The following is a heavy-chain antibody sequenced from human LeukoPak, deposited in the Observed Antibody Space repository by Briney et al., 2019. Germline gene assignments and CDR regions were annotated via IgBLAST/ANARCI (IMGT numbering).Heavy chain of an antibody. CDR1: GGSISSYY. CDR3: ARLSAAGTSLDY. CDR2: IYYSGST. J-gene: IGHJ4*02. Sequence: PSETLSLTCTVSGGSISSYYWSWIRQPPGKGLEWIGYIYYSGSTNYNPSLKSRVTISVATSKNQFSLKLSSVTAADTAVYYCARLSAAGTSLDYWGQGTLVTVSS. V-gene: IGHV4-59*08. D-gene: IGHD6-13*01.